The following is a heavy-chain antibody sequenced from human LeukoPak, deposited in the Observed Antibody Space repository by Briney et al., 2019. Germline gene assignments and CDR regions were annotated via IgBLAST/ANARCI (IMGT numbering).Heavy chain of an antibody. D-gene: IGHD3-9*01. Sequence: ASVKVSCKASGGTFSSYAISWVRQAPGQGLEWMGGIIPIFGTANYAQKFQGRVTITTDEPTSTAYMELSSLRSEDTAVYYCARGERTYDILTGYYFDYWGQGTLVTVSS. V-gene: IGHV1-69*05. CDR3: ARGERTYDILTGYYFDY. CDR1: GGTFSSYA. J-gene: IGHJ4*02. CDR2: IIPIFGTA.